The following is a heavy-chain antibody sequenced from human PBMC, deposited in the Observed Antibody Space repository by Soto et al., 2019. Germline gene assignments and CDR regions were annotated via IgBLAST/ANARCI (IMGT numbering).Heavy chain of an antibody. CDR1: GFTFRNHA. V-gene: IGHV3-30-3*01. CDR3: ARVDLEDILVVVGARPGEYGMDI. J-gene: IGHJ6*02. CDR2: IAYDGSNA. Sequence: GGSLRLSCAASGFTFRNHAMHWVRQAPGKGLECLAVIAYDGSNAFYRDSVKGRFTISRDNSKNTLYLHMNSLRSEDTGVYYYARVDLEDILVVVGARPGEYGMDIWGQGTTVTVSS. D-gene: IGHD2-15*01.